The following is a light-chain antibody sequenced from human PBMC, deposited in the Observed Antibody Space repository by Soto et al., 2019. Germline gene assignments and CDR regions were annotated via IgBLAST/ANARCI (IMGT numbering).Light chain of an antibody. V-gene: IGKV3-11*01. Sequence: EIVLTQSPATLSLSPGERVTLSCRASQDIRDYLGWYQQKPGQAPRLLISDASNRATGIPARFSGSGSGTDFSLTISSLEPEDFAVYYCQQYWHWPRTFGQGTRVEI. CDR3: QQYWHWPRT. CDR2: DAS. J-gene: IGKJ1*01. CDR1: QDIRDY.